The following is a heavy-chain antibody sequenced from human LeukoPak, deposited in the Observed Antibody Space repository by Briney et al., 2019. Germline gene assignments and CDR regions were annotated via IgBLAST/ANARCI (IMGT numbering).Heavy chain of an antibody. D-gene: IGHD6-6*01. CDR3: ARDSSIAGRYFGPQNYYYYYMDI. CDR2: ISAYNGNT. Sequence: ASVKVSCKASGYTFTSYGISWVRQAPGQGLEWMGWISAYNGNTNYAQKLQGRVTMTTDTSTSTAYMELSSLRSEDTAVYYCARDSSIAGRYFGPQNYYYYYMDIWGIGTTVTVSS. CDR1: GYTFTSYG. J-gene: IGHJ6*03. V-gene: IGHV1-18*01.